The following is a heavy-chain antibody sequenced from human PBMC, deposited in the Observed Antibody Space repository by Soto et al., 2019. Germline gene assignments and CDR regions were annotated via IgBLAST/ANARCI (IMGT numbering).Heavy chain of an antibody. D-gene: IGHD3-22*01. V-gene: IGHV4-34*01. CDR3: ARGISMIVEVQRDAPDKYYLDS. CDR1: VGSFSGHY. Sequence: SETLSLTCAVYVGSFSGHYWSWIRQPPGKGLDWTGEINHTGRTNSNPSLKSRVTISVDTSKNQFSLRLNSVTAADTAVYYCARGISMIVEVQRDAPDKYYLDSWGQGTKVTGSS. J-gene: IGHJ4*02. CDR2: INHTGRT.